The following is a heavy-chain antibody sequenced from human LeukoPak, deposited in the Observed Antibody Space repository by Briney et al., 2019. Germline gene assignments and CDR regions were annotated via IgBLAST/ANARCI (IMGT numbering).Heavy chain of an antibody. CDR3: ARGALGF. CDR1: GGSFSDYH. CDR2: ISHSGTT. V-gene: IGHV4-34*01. Sequence: SETLSLTCAVYGGSFSDYHWTWIRQSPGKRLEWIGQISHSGTTRYNPSFNSRVTMSVDTSKNQFSLKLTSVTAADTAIYYCARGALGFWGQGTLVTVSS. J-gene: IGHJ4*02. D-gene: IGHD7-27*01.